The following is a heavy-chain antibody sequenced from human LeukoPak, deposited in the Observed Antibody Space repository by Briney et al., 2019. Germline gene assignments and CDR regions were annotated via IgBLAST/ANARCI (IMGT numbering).Heavy chain of an antibody. CDR2: IRYDGSIK. CDR3: AKDGHTTGWLNWFDP. Sequence: GGSLRLACTASGFSFSSSAMHWVRQAPGKGLEWVAFIRYDGSIKNYADSVKGRFSISRDNSKNTLYLQMNTLRPEDAAIYYCAKDGHTTGWLNWFDPWGRGTLVTVSS. V-gene: IGHV3-30*02. J-gene: IGHJ5*02. CDR1: GFSFSSSA. D-gene: IGHD2/OR15-2a*01.